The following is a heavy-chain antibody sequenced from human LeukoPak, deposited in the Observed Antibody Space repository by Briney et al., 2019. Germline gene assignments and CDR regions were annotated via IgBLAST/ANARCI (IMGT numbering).Heavy chain of an antibody. CDR3: ARDPFTMVRGAPLGDY. D-gene: IGHD3-10*01. CDR2: IIPILGIA. CDR1: GGTFSSYA. J-gene: IGHJ4*02. V-gene: IGHV1-69*04. Sequence: GASVKVSCKASGGTFSSYAISWVRQAPGQGLEWMGRIIPILGIANYAQKFQGRVTITADKSTSTAYMELSSLRSEDTAVYYCARDPFTMVRGAPLGDYWGQGTLVTVSS.